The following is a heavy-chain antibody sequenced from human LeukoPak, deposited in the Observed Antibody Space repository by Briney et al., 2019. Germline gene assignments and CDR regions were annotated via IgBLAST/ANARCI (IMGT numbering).Heavy chain of an antibody. D-gene: IGHD6-13*01. V-gene: IGHV1-2*02. CDR3: ARVHIGQQLDKYYYYAMDV. Sequence: ASVKVSCKASGYTFTGYYMHWVRQAPGQGLEWMAWINPNSGGTNYAQKFQGRVTMTTDTSISTAYMEVTRLRSDDTAVYYCARVHIGQQLDKYYYYAMDVWGQGTTVTVSS. CDR1: GYTFTGYY. J-gene: IGHJ6*02. CDR2: INPNSGGT.